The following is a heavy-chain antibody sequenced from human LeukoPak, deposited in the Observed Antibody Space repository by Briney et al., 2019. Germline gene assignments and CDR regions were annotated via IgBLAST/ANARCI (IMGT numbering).Heavy chain of an antibody. V-gene: IGHV4-39*01. CDR1: GGSISSYY. Sequence: PSETLSLTCTVSGGSISSYYWGWIRQPPGKGLEWIGSIYYSGSTYYNPSLKSRVTISVDTSKNQFSLKLSSVTAADTAVYYCARPNYDFWSGCLSYYYYMDVWGKGTTVTVSS. CDR3: ARPNYDFWSGCLSYYYYMDV. D-gene: IGHD3-3*01. J-gene: IGHJ6*03. CDR2: IYYSGST.